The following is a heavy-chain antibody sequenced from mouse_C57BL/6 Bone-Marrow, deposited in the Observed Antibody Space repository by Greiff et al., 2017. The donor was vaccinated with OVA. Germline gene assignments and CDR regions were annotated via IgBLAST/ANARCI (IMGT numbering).Heavy chain of an antibody. D-gene: IGHD2-14*01. V-gene: IGHV5-4*01. CDR1: GFTFSSYA. J-gene: IGHJ2*01. CDR2: ISDGGSYT. CDR3: AREYDGFDY. Sequence: EVQLVESGGGLVKPGGSLKLSCAASGFTFSSYAMSWVRQTPEKRLEWVATISDGGSYTYYPDNVKGRFTISRDNAKNNLYLQMSHLKSEDTAMYYCAREYDGFDYWGQGTTLTVSS.